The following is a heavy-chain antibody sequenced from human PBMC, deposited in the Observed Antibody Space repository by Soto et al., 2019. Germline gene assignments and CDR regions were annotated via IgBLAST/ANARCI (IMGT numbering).Heavy chain of an antibody. CDR2: ISWHSRSV. V-gene: IGHV3-9*01. CDR3: AIWSDMLDYYYFMYV. CDR1: GFIFDDYA. J-gene: IGHJ6*03. Sequence: GGSLRLSCAASGFIFDDYAMHWVRQVPGRGLEWVSGISWHSRSVAYADSVKGRFTISRDSANLYLQMNSLRSEDSALYYCAIWSDMLDYYYFMYVCGKGTSVPVSS. D-gene: IGHD3-10*02.